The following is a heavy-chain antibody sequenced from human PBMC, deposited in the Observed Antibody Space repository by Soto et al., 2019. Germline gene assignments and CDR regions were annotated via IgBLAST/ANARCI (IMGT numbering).Heavy chain of an antibody. J-gene: IGHJ6*02. V-gene: IGHV1-2*02. D-gene: IGHD2-2*01. CDR3: ARERYQVISDGMDV. Sequence: ASVKVSCKASGYTFTGYYIHWVREAPGQGLEWMGWINPQTGGTSYAQKFQGRVTLSRDTSINTAYQELSRLRFDDAAVYFCARERYQVISDGMDVWG. CDR1: GYTFTGYY. CDR2: INPQTGGT.